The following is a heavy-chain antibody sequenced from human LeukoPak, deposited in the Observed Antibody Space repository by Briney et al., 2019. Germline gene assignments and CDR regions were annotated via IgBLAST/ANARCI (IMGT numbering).Heavy chain of an antibody. CDR2: IIPILGIA. D-gene: IGHD1-26*01. Sequence: SVKVSCKASGGTFSSYNISWVRQAPGQGLEWMGRIIPILGIANYAQKFQGRVTITADKSTSTAYMELSSLRSEDTAVYYCARDGGSSGTGYYYYYGMDVWGQGTTVTVSS. CDR1: GGTFSSYN. V-gene: IGHV1-69*02. CDR3: ARDGGSSGTGYYYYYGMDV. J-gene: IGHJ6*02.